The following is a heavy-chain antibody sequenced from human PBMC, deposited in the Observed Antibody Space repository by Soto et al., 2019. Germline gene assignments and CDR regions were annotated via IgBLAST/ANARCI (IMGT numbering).Heavy chain of an antibody. CDR2: ISSNGVGT. Sequence: EVQLAESGGGLAQPGGSLRPSGAASGFTLSVYAMDGVRQPPGRGLEYVSGISSNGVGTYYANSVQGRFTISRDNSKNTVYLQMGSLRPEDMAVYYCARRARPDFYYMDVWGKGTTVTVS. CDR3: ARRARPDFYYMDV. D-gene: IGHD6-6*01. V-gene: IGHV3-64*01. J-gene: IGHJ6*03. CDR1: GFTLSVYA.